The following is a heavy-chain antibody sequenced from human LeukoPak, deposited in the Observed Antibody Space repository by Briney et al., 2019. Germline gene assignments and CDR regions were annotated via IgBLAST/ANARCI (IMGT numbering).Heavy chain of an antibody. CDR1: GLSVADYG. V-gene: IGHV3-20*04. J-gene: IGHJ4*02. Sequence: GGSLRLSCAASGLSVADYGMSWVRQAPGKGRDWVSGIDWSGESTGYGDSVKARFTISRDNVDNALYPQMKRLRDEDTGFYFCPRDLRASWYYLAYWGRGTLVTVSS. CDR3: PRDLRASWYYLAY. D-gene: IGHD6-13*01. CDR2: IDWSGEST.